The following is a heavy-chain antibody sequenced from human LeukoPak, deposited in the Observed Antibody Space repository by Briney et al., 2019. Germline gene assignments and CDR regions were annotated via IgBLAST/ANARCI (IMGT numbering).Heavy chain of an antibody. V-gene: IGHV3-73*01. D-gene: IGHD4-11*01. Sequence: GGSLKLSCAASGFTFSGSPMHWVRQASGKGLEWVGRIGSKANSYATTYAASVKGRFTISRDDSKNTAYLQMNSLKTEDTAVYYCTTDRYSINWFDPWGQGTLVTVSS. J-gene: IGHJ5*02. CDR2: IGSKANSYAT. CDR3: TTDRYSINWFDP. CDR1: GFTFSGSP.